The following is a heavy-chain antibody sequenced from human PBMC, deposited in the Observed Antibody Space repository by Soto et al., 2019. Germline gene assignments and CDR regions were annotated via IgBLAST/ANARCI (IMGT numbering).Heavy chain of an antibody. Sequence: GGSLRLSCAASGFTFSSFWMHWVRQAPGKGLEWVAVIWYDGSNKYYADSVKGRFTISRDNSKNTLYLQMNSLRAEDTAVYYCARSPTDSSGYYYGAFDIWGQGTMVTVSS. J-gene: IGHJ3*02. CDR3: ARSPTDSSGYYYGAFDI. CDR1: GFTFSSFW. V-gene: IGHV3-33*08. D-gene: IGHD3-22*01. CDR2: IWYDGSNK.